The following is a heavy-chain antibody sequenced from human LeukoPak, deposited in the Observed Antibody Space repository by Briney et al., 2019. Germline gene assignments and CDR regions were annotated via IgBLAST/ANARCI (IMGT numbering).Heavy chain of an antibody. D-gene: IGHD3-16*01. J-gene: IGHJ6*02. V-gene: IGHV4-59*01. CDR3: ARGGSNYYGMDV. CDR2: IYYNGNT. CDR1: DGSINSYY. Sequence: SETLSLTCSVSDGSINSYYWNWIRRPPGKGLEWIGYIYYNGNTNHSPSLKSRVAMSVDTSKNLFSLKVSSVTAADTAVYYCARGGSNYYGMDVWGQGTTVTVSS.